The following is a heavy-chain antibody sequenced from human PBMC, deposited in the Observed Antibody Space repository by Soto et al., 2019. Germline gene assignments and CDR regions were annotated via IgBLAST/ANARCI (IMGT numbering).Heavy chain of an antibody. D-gene: IGHD3-3*01. CDR3: ARGYANYDFWSGFNWFDP. CDR1: GGTFSSYA. J-gene: IGHJ5*02. V-gene: IGHV1-69*06. CDR2: IIPIFGTA. Sequence: GASVKVSCKASGGTFSSYAISWVRQAPGQGLEWMGWIIPIFGTANYAQKFQGRVTITADKSTSTAYMELSSLRSEDTAVYYCARGYANYDFWSGFNWFDPWGQGTLVTVSS.